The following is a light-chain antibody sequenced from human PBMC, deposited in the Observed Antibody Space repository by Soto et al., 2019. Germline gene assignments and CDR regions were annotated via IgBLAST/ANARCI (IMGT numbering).Light chain of an antibody. CDR3: QHYGRSPIT. CDR2: GAS. J-gene: IGKJ5*01. Sequence: EIVLTQSPGTLSCSPGEGATLSCMASQSVNSRLAWYQHKPGQAPRLLISGASSRATGIPDRFSGSGSATDFTLTISRLEPEDFALYYCQHYGRSPITFGQGTRLEIK. V-gene: IGKV3-20*01. CDR1: QSVNSR.